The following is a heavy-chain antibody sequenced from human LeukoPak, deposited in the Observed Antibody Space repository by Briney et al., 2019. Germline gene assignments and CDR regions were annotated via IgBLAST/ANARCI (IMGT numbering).Heavy chain of an antibody. J-gene: IGHJ3*02. CDR3: ASDAGGEGYAFDI. CDR1: GFTFSNYG. Sequence: PAGGSLRLSCAASGFTFSNYGMHWVRQAPGKGLEWVAVISYDGSNKYYADSVKGRFTISRDNSKNTLYLQMNSLRAEDTAVYYCASDAGGEGYAFDIWGQGTMVTVSS. D-gene: IGHD3-16*01. CDR2: ISYDGSNK. V-gene: IGHV3-30*03.